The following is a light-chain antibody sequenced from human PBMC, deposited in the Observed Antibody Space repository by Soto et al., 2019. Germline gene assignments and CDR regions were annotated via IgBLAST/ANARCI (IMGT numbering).Light chain of an antibody. V-gene: IGKV3D-20*02. J-gene: IGKJ4*01. CDR3: QQRSNWPLT. Sequence: EIVLTQSPGTLSLSPGERATLSCRASQSVSSSYLAWYQQKPGQAPRLLIYGVSSRATGIPDRFSGSGSGTDLTLTISSLEPEDFAVYYCQQRSNWPLTFGGGTKVDIK. CDR2: GVS. CDR1: QSVSSSY.